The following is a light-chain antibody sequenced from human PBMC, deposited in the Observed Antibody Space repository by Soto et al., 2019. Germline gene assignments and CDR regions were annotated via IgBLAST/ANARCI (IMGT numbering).Light chain of an antibody. Sequence: QIKPSSTIPSALVGERIITTRRASQSISSWLAWYQQKPGKAPKLLIYDASSLESGVPSRFSGSGSGTEFTLTIRSLTPEDFATYYCQHYNSYWTFGQGTKVDIK. V-gene: IGKV1-5*01. CDR3: QHYNSYWT. J-gene: IGKJ1*01. CDR1: QSISSW. CDR2: DAS.